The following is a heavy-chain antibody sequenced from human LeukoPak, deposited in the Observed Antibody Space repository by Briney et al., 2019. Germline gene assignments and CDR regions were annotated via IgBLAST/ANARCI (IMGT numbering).Heavy chain of an antibody. CDR2: ISGGAVSK. D-gene: IGHD6-19*01. V-gene: IGHV3-23*01. CDR3: TKDRHSSGWPNWFDP. Sequence: GGSLRLSCRGSGFTFSSYDMSWVRQAPGKGLEWVSSISGGAVSKYYAESVRGRFTISRDNSKDTLYLQMNSLRAEDTALYFCTKDRHSSGWPNWFDPWGQGSLVIVSS. CDR1: GFTFSSYD. J-gene: IGHJ5*02.